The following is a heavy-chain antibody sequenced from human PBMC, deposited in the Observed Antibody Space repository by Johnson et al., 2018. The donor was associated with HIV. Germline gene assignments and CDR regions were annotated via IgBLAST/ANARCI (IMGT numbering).Heavy chain of an antibody. Sequence: VQLVESGGGLVQPGGSLRLSCEASGCTFSRNDMHWVRQGTGQGLEWVSGINWNGGSTGHADSVKGRFTISRDNAKNSLYLQMNSLRADDTALYYCARDFVAFGECTAFDMWGQGTMVTVSS. V-gene: IGHV3-20*04. CDR2: INWNGGST. J-gene: IGHJ3*02. D-gene: IGHD3-10*01. CDR3: ARDFVAFGECTAFDM. CDR1: GCTFSRND.